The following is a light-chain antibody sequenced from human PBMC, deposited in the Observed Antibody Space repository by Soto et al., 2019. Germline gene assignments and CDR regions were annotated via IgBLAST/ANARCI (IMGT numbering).Light chain of an antibody. CDR3: CSYAPISTVV. Sequence: QSALTQPASVSGSPGQSITISCTGTSSDVGSYNLVSWYQQHPGKAPKLMIYEDNKRPSGVSNRFSGSKSGNTASLTISGLQAEDEAQYYCCSYAPISTVVFGGGTKLTVL. CDR2: EDN. J-gene: IGLJ3*02. CDR1: SSDVGSYNL. V-gene: IGLV2-23*01.